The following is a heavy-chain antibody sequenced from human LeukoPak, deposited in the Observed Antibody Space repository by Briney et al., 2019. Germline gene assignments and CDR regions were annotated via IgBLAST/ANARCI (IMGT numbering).Heavy chain of an antibody. CDR1: GGSFSGYS. Sequence: PSETLSLTCAVYGGSFSGYSWGWIRQPPGKGLEWIGSISYSGNTYYSPSLKSRVTISIDTSKNQFSLKLSSVTAADTAVYYCARLRGIILGALLHYYFDYWGQGTLVSVSS. J-gene: IGHJ4*02. CDR3: ARLRGIILGALLHYYFDY. V-gene: IGHV4-39*01. D-gene: IGHD1-26*01. CDR2: ISYSGNT.